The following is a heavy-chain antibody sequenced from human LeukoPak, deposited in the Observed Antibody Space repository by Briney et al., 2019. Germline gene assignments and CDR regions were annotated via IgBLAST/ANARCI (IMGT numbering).Heavy chain of an antibody. J-gene: IGHJ4*02. V-gene: IGHV4-59*01. CDR2: IYYSGST. CDR3: ARDRIHRPAATTTVALGY. CDR1: GGSISSYY. D-gene: IGHD4-23*01. Sequence: SETLSLTCTVSGGSISSYYWIWIRQPPGKGLEWIGYIYYSGSTNYNPSLKSRVTISVDTSKNQFSLKLSSVTAAGTAVYYCARDRIHRPAATTTVALGYWGQGTMVTVSS.